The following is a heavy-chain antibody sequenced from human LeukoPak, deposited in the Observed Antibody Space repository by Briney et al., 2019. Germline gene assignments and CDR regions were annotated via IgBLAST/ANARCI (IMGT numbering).Heavy chain of an antibody. CDR2: FYYSGST. J-gene: IGHJ4*02. Sequence: KPSETLSLTCTVSGGSISGYYWNWMRQPPGKGLEWIGYFYYSGSTNYNPSLRGRITISLDTSKNQFSLTLSSVTAADTAVYYCAGGSGWLFDYWGQGIPVTVSP. D-gene: IGHD6-19*01. V-gene: IGHV4-59*01. CDR3: AGGSGWLFDY. CDR1: GGSISGYY.